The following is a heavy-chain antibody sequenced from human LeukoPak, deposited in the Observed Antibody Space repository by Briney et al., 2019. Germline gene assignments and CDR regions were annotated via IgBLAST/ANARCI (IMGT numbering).Heavy chain of an antibody. J-gene: IGHJ2*01. CDR1: GFTFSNYA. CDR3: AKDWTGTKPFDL. D-gene: IGHD3/OR15-3a*01. CDR2: ISGSGDNT. Sequence: PGGSLRLSCAASGFTFSNYAMSWVRQAPGKGLECVSSISGSGDNTYYADSVKGRFTISRDNSKSTLFLQMNSLRAEDTAVYYCAKDWTGTKPFDLWGRGTLVTVSS. V-gene: IGHV3-23*01.